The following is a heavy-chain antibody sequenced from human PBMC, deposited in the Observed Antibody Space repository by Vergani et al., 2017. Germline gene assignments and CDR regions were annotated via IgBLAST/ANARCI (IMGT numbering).Heavy chain of an antibody. CDR2: IYHSGST. D-gene: IGHD2-2*02. Sequence: QVQLQESGPGLVKPSGTLSLTCAVSGGSISSSNWWSWVRQPPGKGLEWIGEIYHSGSTNYNPSLKSRVTISVDKSKNQFSLKLSSVTAADTAVYYCATVPAAISGADWFDPWGQGTLVTVSS. V-gene: IGHV4-4*02. CDR3: ATVPAAISGADWFDP. J-gene: IGHJ5*02. CDR1: GGSISSSNW.